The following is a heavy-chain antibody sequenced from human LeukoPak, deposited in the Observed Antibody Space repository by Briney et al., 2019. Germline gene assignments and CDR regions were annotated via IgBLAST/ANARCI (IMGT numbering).Heavy chain of an antibody. CDR1: GFTFDDYA. D-gene: IGHD2-2*01. CDR2: ISWNSGSI. CDR3: AKGPWGSSTNGIDY. J-gene: IGHJ4*02. V-gene: IGHV3-9*01. Sequence: GRSLRLSCAASGFTFDDYAMHWVRQAPGKGLEWVSGISWNSGSIGYADSVKGRFTISGDNAKNSLYLQMNSLRAEDTALYYCAKGPWGSSTNGIDYWGQGTLVTVSS.